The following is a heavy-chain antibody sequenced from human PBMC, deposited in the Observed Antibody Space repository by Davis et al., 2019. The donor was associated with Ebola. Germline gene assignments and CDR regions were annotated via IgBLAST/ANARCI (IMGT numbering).Heavy chain of an antibody. V-gene: IGHV3-74*01. CDR3: TRYLPVRGVTGDYGMDV. CDR1: GFTFNTYW. J-gene: IGHJ6*04. Sequence: GESLKISCAASGFTFNTYWIHWVRQAPGKGLVWVSRINPVGSTTNYADSVKGRFTISRDNSKNTLYLQMNSLRAEDTAVYYCTRYLPVRGVTGDYGMDVWGKGTTVTVSS. CDR2: INPVGSTT. D-gene: IGHD3-10*01.